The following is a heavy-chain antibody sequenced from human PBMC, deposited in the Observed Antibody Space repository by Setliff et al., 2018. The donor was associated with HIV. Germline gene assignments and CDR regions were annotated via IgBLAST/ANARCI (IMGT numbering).Heavy chain of an antibody. CDR2: ISSSSSYT. V-gene: IGHV3-11*06. Sequence: GGSLRLSCAASGFTVSSNYMSWVRQAPGKGLEWVSYISSSSSYTHYADSVKGRFTISRDNVKNSLYLQMNSLRAEDTAVYYCARDSSRGYLDWLSLKYYYSYYIDVWGKGTTVTVSS. J-gene: IGHJ6*03. CDR3: ARDSSRGYLDWLSLKYYYSYYIDV. CDR1: GFTVSSNY. D-gene: IGHD3-9*01.